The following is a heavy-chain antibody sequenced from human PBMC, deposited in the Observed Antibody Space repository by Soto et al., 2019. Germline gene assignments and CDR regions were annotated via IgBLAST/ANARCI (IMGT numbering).Heavy chain of an antibody. V-gene: IGHV4-34*01. D-gene: IGHD2-21*02. CDR1: GGSFSGYY. Sequence: SETLSLTCAVYGGSFSGYYWSWIRQPPGKGLEWIGEINHSGSTNYNPSLKSRVTISVDTSKNQFSLKLSSVTAADTAVYYCARKGGDYRKSLPHWGRGTLVTVSS. CDR2: INHSGST. CDR3: ARKGGDYRKSLPH. J-gene: IGHJ1*01.